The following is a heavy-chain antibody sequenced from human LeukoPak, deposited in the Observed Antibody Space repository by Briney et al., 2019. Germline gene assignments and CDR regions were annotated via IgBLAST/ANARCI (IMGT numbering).Heavy chain of an antibody. CDR1: GYTFTGYN. V-gene: IGHV1-2*02. J-gene: IGHJ4*02. CDR3: ARDEGSSWRYYFDY. D-gene: IGHD6-13*01. CDR2: INPNSGGT. Sequence: ASVKVSCKASGYTFTGYNMNWVRQAPGQGLEWMGWINPNSGGTNYAQKFQGRVTMTRDTSISTAYMELSRLRSDDTAVYYCARDEGSSWRYYFDYWGQGTLVTVSS.